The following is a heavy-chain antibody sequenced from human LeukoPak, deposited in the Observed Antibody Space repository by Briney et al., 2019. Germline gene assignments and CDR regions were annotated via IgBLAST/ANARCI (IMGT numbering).Heavy chain of an antibody. D-gene: IGHD3-10*01. V-gene: IGHV1-69*04. CDR1: GGTFSSYA. CDR3: ASNTPGVESGGYYFDY. Sequence: GSSVKVSCKASGGTFSSYAISWVRQAPGQGLEWMGRIIPILGIANYARKFQGRVTITADKSTSTAYMELSSLRSEDTAVYYCASNTPGVESGGYYFDYWGQGTLVTVSS. CDR2: IIPILGIA. J-gene: IGHJ4*02.